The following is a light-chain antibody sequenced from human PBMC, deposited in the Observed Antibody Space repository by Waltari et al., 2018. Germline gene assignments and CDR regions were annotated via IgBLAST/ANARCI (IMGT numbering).Light chain of an antibody. CDR3: QKYGRLPAT. CDR1: QSVSRY. J-gene: IGKJ1*01. CDR2: EAS. Sequence: DIVLTQSPGTLSLSPGARATRSCRASQSVSRYLAWYQQKPGQAPRLLIYEASTRATGIPDRFSGSGSGTDFSLTISRLEPEDFAVYYCQKYGRLPATFGQGTKVEIK. V-gene: IGKV3-20*01.